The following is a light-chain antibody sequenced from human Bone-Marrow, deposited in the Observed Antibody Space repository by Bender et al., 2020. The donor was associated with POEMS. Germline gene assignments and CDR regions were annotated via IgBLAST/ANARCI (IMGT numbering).Light chain of an antibody. CDR2: SSH. CDR3: AVWDDSLSGWV. V-gene: IGLV1-44*01. J-gene: IGLJ3*02. CDR1: SSNIGAHA. Sequence: QSVLTQPPSASGTPGQRVTISCSGGSSNIGAHAVNWYQHLPGTAPKLLIYSSHRRPSEVPDRFSGSRSGTSASLAMSGLQSEDEADYYCAVWDDSLSGWVFGGGTKLTVL.